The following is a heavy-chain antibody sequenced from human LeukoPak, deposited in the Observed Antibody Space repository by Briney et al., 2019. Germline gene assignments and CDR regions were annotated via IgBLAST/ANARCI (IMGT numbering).Heavy chain of an antibody. J-gene: IGHJ4*02. Sequence: SETLSLTCTVSGGSISSYYWSWIRQPPGKGLEWIGYVYYTGSTNYNPSLKGRVTISVDTSKNQFFLKLSSVTAADTAMYYCARASIRYYDSSAYSHWGQGALVTVSS. D-gene: IGHD3-22*01. CDR1: GGSISSYY. CDR3: ARASIRYYDSSAYSH. CDR2: VYYTGST. V-gene: IGHV4-59*01.